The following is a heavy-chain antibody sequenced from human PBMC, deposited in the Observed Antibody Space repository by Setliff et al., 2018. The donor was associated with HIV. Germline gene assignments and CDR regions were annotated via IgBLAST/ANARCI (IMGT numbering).Heavy chain of an antibody. CDR2: INTHSGNP. CDR1: GYTFTSYA. D-gene: IGHD6-13*01. V-gene: IGHV7-4-1*02. J-gene: IGHJ5*02. Sequence: GASVKVSCKASGYTFTSYAMNWVRQAPGQGLEWMGWINTHSGNPTYAQAFTGRFVFSLDTSVSTAYLQISSLKAEDTAVYYCARDQPFNEQQLVLGLRNNWFDPWGQGTLVTVSS. CDR3: ARDQPFNEQQLVLGLRNNWFDP.